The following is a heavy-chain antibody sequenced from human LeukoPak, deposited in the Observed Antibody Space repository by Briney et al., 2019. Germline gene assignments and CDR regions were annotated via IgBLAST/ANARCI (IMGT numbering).Heavy chain of an antibody. CDR2: ISSSGSTM. D-gene: IGHD4-23*01. V-gene: IGHV3-48*03. J-gene: IGHJ4*02. CDR3: ARDGNSGFDY. Sequence: PGGSLRLSCAASGFTFSSYEMNWVRQAPGKGLEWVSYISSSGSTMYYADSVKGRFTISRDNAKNSLYLQMNSLRAEDTAVYYCARDGNSGFDYWGQGTLVTVSS. CDR1: GFTFSSYE.